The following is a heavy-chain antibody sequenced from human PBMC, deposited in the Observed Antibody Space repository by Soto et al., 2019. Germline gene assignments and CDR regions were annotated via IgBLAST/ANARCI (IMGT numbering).Heavy chain of an antibody. D-gene: IGHD1-26*01. CDR1: GFTFNTHW. CDR3: ARGGAMGVDY. Sequence: GGSLRLSCTASGFTFNTHWMHWVRQAPGKGLVWVSRIYFDGITTNYADSVKGRLTVSRDNAKNTVYLHVNTLRDEDTAVYYCARGGAMGVDYWGQGTLVTSPQ. V-gene: IGHV3-74*01. CDR2: IYFDGITT. J-gene: IGHJ4*02.